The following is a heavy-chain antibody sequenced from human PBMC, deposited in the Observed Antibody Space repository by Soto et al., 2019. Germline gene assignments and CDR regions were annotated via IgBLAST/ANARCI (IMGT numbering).Heavy chain of an antibody. Sequence: ASVKVSCKASGYTFTSYARHWVRQAPGQRLEWMGWINAGNGNTKYSQKFQGRVTITRDTSASTAYMEPSSLRSEDTAVYYCARDRVIVATIRWFDPWGQGTLVTVSS. D-gene: IGHD5-12*01. V-gene: IGHV1-3*01. CDR3: ARDRVIVATIRWFDP. CDR2: INAGNGNT. CDR1: GYTFTSYA. J-gene: IGHJ5*02.